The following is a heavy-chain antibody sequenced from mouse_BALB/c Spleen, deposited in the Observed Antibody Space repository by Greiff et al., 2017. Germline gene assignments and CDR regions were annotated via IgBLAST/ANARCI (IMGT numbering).Heavy chain of an antibody. CDR2: IWSGGST. Sequence: VKLQESGPGLVQPSQSLSITCTVSGFSLTSYGVHWVHQSPGKGLEWLGVIWSGGSTDYNAAFISRLSISKDNSKSQVFFKMNSLQANDTAIYYCATYYGNYGAMDYWGQGTSVTVSS. J-gene: IGHJ4*01. CDR1: GFSLTSYG. V-gene: IGHV2-2*02. CDR3: ATYYGNYGAMDY. D-gene: IGHD2-10*01.